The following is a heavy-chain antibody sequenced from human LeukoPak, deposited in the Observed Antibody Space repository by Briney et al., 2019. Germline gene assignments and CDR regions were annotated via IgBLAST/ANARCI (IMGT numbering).Heavy chain of an antibody. CDR2: IGTAGDT. D-gene: IGHD3-10*01. CDR3: VKESIWFGELLGYFQH. V-gene: IGHV3-13*04. J-gene: IGHJ1*01. Sequence: GGSLRLSCAASGFTFSSYDMHWVRQGTGKGLEWVSAIGTAGDTYYPGSVKGRFTTSRDNSKNTLYLQMSSLRAEDTAVYYCVKESIWFGELLGYFQHWGQGTLVTVSS. CDR1: GFTFSSYD.